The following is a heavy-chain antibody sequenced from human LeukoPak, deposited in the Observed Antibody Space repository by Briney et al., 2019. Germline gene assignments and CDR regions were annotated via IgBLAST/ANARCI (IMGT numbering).Heavy chain of an antibody. D-gene: IGHD3-10*01. Sequence: SETLSLTCAVSGGSISSSNWWSWVRQPPGKGLEWIGEIYHSGSTNYNPSLKSRVTISVDKSKNQFSLKLSSVTAADTAVYYCAREGTRRGVPNWFDPWGQGTLVTVSP. CDR1: GGSISSSNW. CDR2: IYHSGST. V-gene: IGHV4-4*02. CDR3: AREGTRRGVPNWFDP. J-gene: IGHJ5*02.